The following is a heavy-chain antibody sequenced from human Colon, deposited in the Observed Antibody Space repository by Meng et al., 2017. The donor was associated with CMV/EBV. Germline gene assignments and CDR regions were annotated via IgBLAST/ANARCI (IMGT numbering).Heavy chain of an antibody. J-gene: IGHJ4*02. CDR3: ARDGGVGLMFPLYWFDD. V-gene: IGHV3-30-3*01. CDR1: GFTFSSHA. CDR2: VYFNGGEK. Sequence: GESLKISCAASGFTFSSHAMHWVRQAPGKGLEWVAVVYFNGGEKYYADSVKGRFTVSRDFSKNTVSLQMDSLRADDTATYYCARDGGVGLMFPLYWFDDWGQGTLVTVSS. D-gene: IGHD2-15*01.